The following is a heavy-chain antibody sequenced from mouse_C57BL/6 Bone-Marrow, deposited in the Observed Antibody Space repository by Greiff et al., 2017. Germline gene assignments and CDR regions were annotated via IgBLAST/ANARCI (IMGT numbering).Heavy chain of an antibody. J-gene: IGHJ2*01. D-gene: IGHD2-3*01. CDR3: ARGDGYYSYFDY. CDR2: IYPSDSET. Sequence: VQLQQPGAELVRPGSSVKLSCKASGYTFTSYWMDWVKQRPGQGLEWIGNIYPSDSETHYNQKFKDKATLTVDKSSSTAYMQLSSLTSEDSAVYYCARGDGYYSYFDYWGQGTTLTVSS. CDR1: GYTFTSYW. V-gene: IGHV1-61*01.